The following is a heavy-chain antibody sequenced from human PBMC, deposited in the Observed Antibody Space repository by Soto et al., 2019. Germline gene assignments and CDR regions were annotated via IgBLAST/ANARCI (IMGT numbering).Heavy chain of an antibody. CDR3: ARKVVGATRGYYYYGMDV. Sequence: QVRLVQSGAEVKKPGSSVKVSCKASGGTFSSYAISWVRQAPGQGLEWMGGIIPIFGTANYAQKFQGRVTITADESTSTAYMELSSLRSEDTAVYYCARKVVGATRGYYYYGMDVWGQGTTVTVSS. J-gene: IGHJ6*02. CDR1: GGTFSSYA. CDR2: IIPIFGTA. V-gene: IGHV1-69*01. D-gene: IGHD1-26*01.